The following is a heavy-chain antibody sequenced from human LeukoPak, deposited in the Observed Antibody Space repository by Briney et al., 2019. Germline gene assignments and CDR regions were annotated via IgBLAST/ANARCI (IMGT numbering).Heavy chain of an antibody. Sequence: PSETLSLTCAVSGDSISSGDYSWSWLRQPSGKGLEWIGYIFHSGSSYYNPSLKSRVTISVDKSKNQFSLRLTSVTAADTAVYYCARELWFVNAPGSWFDRWGQGTLVTVSS. CDR3: ARELWFVNAPGSWFDR. J-gene: IGHJ5*02. CDR1: GDSISSGDYS. D-gene: IGHD3-10*01. CDR2: IFHSGSS. V-gene: IGHV4-30-2*01.